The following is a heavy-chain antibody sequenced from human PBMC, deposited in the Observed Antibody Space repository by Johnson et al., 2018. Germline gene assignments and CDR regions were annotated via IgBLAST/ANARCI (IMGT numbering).Heavy chain of an antibody. J-gene: IGHJ1*01. Sequence: VQLVESGGGLVQPGGSXRLSCEASGFTFISYAMRWVRQAPGKGLEWVSALSGSGGSTYLADYVKGRFTISRDNSKNTLYLKMNNLRAEDKGVNYCGKGRGYSGSYRDQFQHWGQGTLVTVSS. CDR1: GFTFISYA. CDR2: LSGSGGST. CDR3: GKGRGYSGSYRDQFQH. V-gene: IGHV3-23*04. D-gene: IGHD1-26*01.